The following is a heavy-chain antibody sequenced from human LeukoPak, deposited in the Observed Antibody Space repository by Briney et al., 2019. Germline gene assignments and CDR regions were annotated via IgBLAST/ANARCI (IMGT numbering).Heavy chain of an antibody. D-gene: IGHD5-24*01. Sequence: GGSLRLSCAASGFTFSSYWMNWVRHAPGKGLEWVANIKQDGGEKNYVDFVKGRFTISRDNAKNSLDLQMNSLRAEDTAVYYCARARGDGYQWYFDLWGRGTLVTVSS. CDR1: GFTFSSYW. V-gene: IGHV3-7*01. CDR3: ARARGDGYQWYFDL. CDR2: IKQDGGEK. J-gene: IGHJ2*01.